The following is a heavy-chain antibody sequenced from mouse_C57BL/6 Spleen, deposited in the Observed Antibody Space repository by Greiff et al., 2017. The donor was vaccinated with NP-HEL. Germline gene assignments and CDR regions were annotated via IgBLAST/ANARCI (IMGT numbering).Heavy chain of an antibody. Sequence: QVQLKESGAELMKPGASVKLSCKATGYTFTGYWIEWVKQRPGHGLEWIGEILPGSGSTNYNEKFKGKATFTADTSSNTAYMQLSSLTTEDSAIYYCARKDYYGSSPPYAMDYWGQGTSVTVSS. D-gene: IGHD1-1*01. CDR3: ARKDYYGSSPPYAMDY. CDR1: GYTFTGYW. CDR2: ILPGSGST. V-gene: IGHV1-9*01. J-gene: IGHJ4*01.